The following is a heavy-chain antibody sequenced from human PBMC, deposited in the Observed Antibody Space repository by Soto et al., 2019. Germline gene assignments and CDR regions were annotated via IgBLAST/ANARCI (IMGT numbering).Heavy chain of an antibody. J-gene: IGHJ4*02. CDR2: IYYSGST. Sequence: QVQLQESRPGLVKPSQTLSLTCTVSGASINSGDYYWSWIRQPPGKGLEWIGHIYYSGSTCYNPSLKSGDEISLDSSQSQVSLKLTFVTAADTAVYFCARILMTYYRLDYWGQGALVTVSS. V-gene: IGHV4-30-4*01. CDR1: GASINSGDYY. D-gene: IGHD3-10*01. CDR3: ARILMTYYRLDY.